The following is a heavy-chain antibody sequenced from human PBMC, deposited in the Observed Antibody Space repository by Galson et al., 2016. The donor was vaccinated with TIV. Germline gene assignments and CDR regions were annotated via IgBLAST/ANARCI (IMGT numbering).Heavy chain of an antibody. J-gene: IGHJ4*02. D-gene: IGHD3-22*01. CDR1: GYTFTSFD. CDR3: ARGHYYDSSGYSFDF. V-gene: IGHV1-8*01. CDR2: MSPSNGNT. Sequence: SVKVSCKASGYTFTSFDISWIRQAPGQGLEWMRWMSPSNGNTGYAQKFRGRITMTRHPSTTTVYMELSGLTSEDTAVYYCARGHYYDSSGYSFDFWGQGTLVTVSS.